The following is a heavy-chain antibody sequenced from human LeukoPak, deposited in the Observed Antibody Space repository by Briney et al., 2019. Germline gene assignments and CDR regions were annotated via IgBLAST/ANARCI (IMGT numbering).Heavy chain of an antibody. J-gene: IGHJ4*02. D-gene: IGHD6-19*01. CDR1: GGSISSSSYY. V-gene: IGHV4-39*01. CDR2: IDDSAST. CDR3: SRPSLGVASTQPFDY. Sequence: SETLSLTCTVSGGSISSSSYYWGCIRHPPGKGMEWIGYIDDSASTYSNPSLNDPVSISIDTSNNPPSLKLSSVTAADTAVYYCSRPSLGVASTQPFDYWGQGTLVTVSS.